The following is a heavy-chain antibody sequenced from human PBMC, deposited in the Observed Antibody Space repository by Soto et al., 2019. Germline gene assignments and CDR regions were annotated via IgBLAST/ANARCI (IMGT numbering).Heavy chain of an antibody. Sequence: ASVKVSCKASGYTFTSYAMHWVRQAPGQRLEWMGWINAGNGNTKYSQKFQGRVTITGDTSASTAYMELSSLRSEDTAVYYCARLVGYYAPLDVWGQGTTVTVSS. CDR2: INAGNGNT. D-gene: IGHD3-3*01. CDR1: GYTFTSYA. V-gene: IGHV1-3*01. J-gene: IGHJ6*02. CDR3: ARLVGYYAPLDV.